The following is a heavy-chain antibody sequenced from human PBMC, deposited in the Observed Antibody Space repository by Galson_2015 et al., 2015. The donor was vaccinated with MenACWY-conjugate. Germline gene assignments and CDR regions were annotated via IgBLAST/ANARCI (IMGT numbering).Heavy chain of an antibody. CDR2: IYPGDSDT. Sequence: QSGAEVKKPGESLKISCKGSGYTFSSYWIVWVRQMPGKGLEWMGIIYPGDSDTTYSPSFQGQVTISADKSISTAYLQWSSLKASDTAMYYCARRKGDFYYGMDVWGQGTTVTVSS. D-gene: IGHD3-16*01. V-gene: IGHV5-51*01. CDR1: GYTFSSYW. J-gene: IGHJ6*02. CDR3: ARRKGDFYYGMDV.